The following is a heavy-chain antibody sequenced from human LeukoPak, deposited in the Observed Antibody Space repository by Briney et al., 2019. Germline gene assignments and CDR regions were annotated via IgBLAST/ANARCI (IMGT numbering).Heavy chain of an antibody. Sequence: GASVKVSCKASGGTFSSYAISWVRQAPGQGLEWMGGIIPIFGTANYARKFQGRVTMTEDTSTDTAYMELSSLRSEDTAVYYCATPTYYYDSSGYYWGQGTLVTVSS. D-gene: IGHD3-22*01. CDR2: IIPIFGTA. CDR1: GGTFSSYA. CDR3: ATPTYYYDSSGYY. J-gene: IGHJ4*02. V-gene: IGHV1-69*06.